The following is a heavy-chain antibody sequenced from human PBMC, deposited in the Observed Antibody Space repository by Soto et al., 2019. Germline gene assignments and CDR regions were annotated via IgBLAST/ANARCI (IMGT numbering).Heavy chain of an antibody. CDR3: SRSLDS. Sequence: EAQLVESGGGLVKPWGSLRISCTASGFTFSNHWMDWVRQAPGKGLEWVANINPEGSAQQYVVSVKGRFTISRDNAKNSLYLQMNSLTAEDSALYYCSRSLDSWGQGTLVTVSS. V-gene: IGHV3-7*01. CDR2: INPEGSAQ. CDR1: GFTFSNHW. J-gene: IGHJ4*02.